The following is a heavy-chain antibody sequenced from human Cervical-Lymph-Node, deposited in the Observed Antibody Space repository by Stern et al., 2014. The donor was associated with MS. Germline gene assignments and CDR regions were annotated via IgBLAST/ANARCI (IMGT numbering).Heavy chain of an antibody. CDR2: INSDGSST. Sequence: EVQLVESGGGLVQPGGSLRLSCAASGFTFSSYWMHWVRQAPGKGLVRVSRINSDGSSTSYADSVKGRFTISRDNAKNTLYLQMNSLRAEDTAVYYCARSVWDWLRYYFDYWGQGTLVTVSS. CDR1: GFTFSSYW. CDR3: ARSVWDWLRYYFDY. V-gene: IGHV3-74*02. D-gene: IGHD3/OR15-3a*01. J-gene: IGHJ4*02.